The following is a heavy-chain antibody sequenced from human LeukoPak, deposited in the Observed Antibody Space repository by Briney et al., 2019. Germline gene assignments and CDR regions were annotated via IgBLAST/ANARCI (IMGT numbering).Heavy chain of an antibody. CDR1: GFTFSSYS. V-gene: IGHV3-21*01. CDR2: ISSSSSCI. J-gene: IGHJ5*02. D-gene: IGHD2-2*01. CDR3: ARENIVVVPAASNWFDP. Sequence: GGSLRLSCAASGFTFSSYSMNWVRQAPGKGLEWVSSISSSSSCIYYADSVKGRFTISRDNAKNSLYPQMNSLRAEDTAVYYCARENIVVVPAASNWFDPWGQGTLVTVSS.